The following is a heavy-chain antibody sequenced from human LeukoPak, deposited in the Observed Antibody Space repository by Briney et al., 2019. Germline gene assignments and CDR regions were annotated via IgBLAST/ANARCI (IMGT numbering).Heavy chain of an antibody. J-gene: IGHJ4*02. Sequence: PPETMSLTCTVSGYSISSGYYWGWIRQAPGKGLEWIGSIYHSGSTYYKPSLKSRVTIPVDTPKNQFSLKLSSVTAADTAVYCCARAVDYRTSVDYWGQGTLVTVSS. CDR2: IYHSGST. D-gene: IGHD4-11*01. V-gene: IGHV4-38-2*02. CDR3: ARAVDYRTSVDY. CDR1: GYSISSGYY.